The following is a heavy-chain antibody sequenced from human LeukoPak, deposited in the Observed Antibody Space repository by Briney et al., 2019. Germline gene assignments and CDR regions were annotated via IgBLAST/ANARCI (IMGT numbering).Heavy chain of an antibody. CDR3: ARLHHDYGSGTYGGAYNYYMDV. V-gene: IGHV4-59*01. Sequence: SETLSLTCTVSGGSISNYFWGWIRQPPGKGLEWIGYIYYTGSTNYNPSLKSRVTISVDTAKNQFSLNVTSVTAADTAVYYCARLHHDYGSGTYGGAYNYYMDVWGKGTTVTVSS. J-gene: IGHJ6*03. D-gene: IGHD3-10*01. CDR1: GGSISNYF. CDR2: IYYTGST.